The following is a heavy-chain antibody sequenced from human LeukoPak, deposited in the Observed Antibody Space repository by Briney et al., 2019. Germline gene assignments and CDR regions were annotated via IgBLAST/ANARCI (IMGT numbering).Heavy chain of an antibody. Sequence: GGSLSLSCAASGFTFSSYSMNWVRQAPGKGLEWLSYISSSSSTIYYADSVKGRFTSSRDNAKNSLYLQMNSLRAEDMAVYYCARADYGSGSSYGMDVWGQGTTVTVSS. CDR2: ISSSSSTI. J-gene: IGHJ6*02. D-gene: IGHD3-10*01. V-gene: IGHV3-48*01. CDR3: ARADYGSGSSYGMDV. CDR1: GFTFSSYS.